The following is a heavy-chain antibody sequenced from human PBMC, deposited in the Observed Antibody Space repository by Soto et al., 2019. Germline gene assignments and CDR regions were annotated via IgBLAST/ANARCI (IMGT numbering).Heavy chain of an antibody. CDR1: GGSINGGGYY. J-gene: IGHJ6*02. D-gene: IGHD4-17*01. Sequence: QVQLQESGPGLVKPSQTLSLTCTVSGGSINGGGYYWSWIRQHPGKGLEWIGSIYYSGNTYYSPSLKSRVSISVHTSKNHFSLRLSSVTAADTAVYYCARDPSYGDYSYYGMDVWGQGTTVTVSS. CDR2: IYYSGNT. CDR3: ARDPSYGDYSYYGMDV. V-gene: IGHV4-31*03.